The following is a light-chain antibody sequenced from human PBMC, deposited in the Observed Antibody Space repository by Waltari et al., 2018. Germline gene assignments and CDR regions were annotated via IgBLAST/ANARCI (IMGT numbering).Light chain of an antibody. V-gene: IGLV2-8*01. J-gene: IGLJ2*01. Sequence: QSARTQPPPAPGPPGQSVPIPCTGTSSDVGGYNLSPRYQQHPGKAPKLMIYEVSERPSGVPDRFSGSKSGNTASLTVSGLQAEDEAAYYCTSHAGSNNHVIFGGGTKLTVL. CDR3: TSHAGSNNHVI. CDR1: SSDVGGYNL. CDR2: EVS.